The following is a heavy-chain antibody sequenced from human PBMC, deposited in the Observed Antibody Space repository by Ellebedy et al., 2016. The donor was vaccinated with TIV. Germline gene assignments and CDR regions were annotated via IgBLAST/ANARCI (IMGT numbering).Heavy chain of an antibody. D-gene: IGHD5-24*01. V-gene: IGHV3-74*01. Sequence: GESLKISCAASGFTFSNYWMHWVRQAPGKGLAWVSRVDFDGTTTAYADSVKCRFTISRDNAKNTIYLHMSSLRVEDTAVYYCARDLRYDGFAVGWFDSWGQGALVSVSP. CDR1: GFTFSNYW. CDR2: VDFDGTTT. J-gene: IGHJ5*01. CDR3: ARDLRYDGFAVGWFDS.